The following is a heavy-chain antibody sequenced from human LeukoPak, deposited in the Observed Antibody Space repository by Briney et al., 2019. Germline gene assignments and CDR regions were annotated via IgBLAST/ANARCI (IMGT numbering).Heavy chain of an antibody. CDR2: ISGSGGST. CDR3: AKDRGLVYCSGGSCNNWFDP. Sequence: GGSLRLSCAASGFTFSSYAMSWVRQAPGKGLEWVSAISGSGGSTYYADSVKGRFTISRDNSKNTLYLQMNSLRAEDTAVYYCAKDRGLVYCSGGSCNNWFDPWGQGTLVAVSS. D-gene: IGHD2-15*01. CDR1: GFTFSSYA. J-gene: IGHJ5*02. V-gene: IGHV3-23*01.